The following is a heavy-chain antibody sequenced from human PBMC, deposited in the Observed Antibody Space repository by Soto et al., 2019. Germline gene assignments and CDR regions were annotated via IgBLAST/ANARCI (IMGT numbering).Heavy chain of an antibody. CDR2: IIPIFGTA. Sequence: SVKVSCKASGGTFSSYAISWVRQAPGQGLEWMGGIIPIFGTANYAQKFQCRVTITADESTSTAYMELSSLRSEDTAVYYCARETSASMSFDPWGQGTLVTVSS. CDR3: ARETSASMSFDP. J-gene: IGHJ5*02. D-gene: IGHD2-2*01. CDR1: GGTFSSYA. V-gene: IGHV1-69*13.